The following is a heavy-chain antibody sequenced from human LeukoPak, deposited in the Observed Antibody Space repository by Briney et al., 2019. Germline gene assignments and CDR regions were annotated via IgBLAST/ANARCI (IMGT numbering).Heavy chain of an antibody. J-gene: IGHJ3*02. CDR3: AGAGYDILTGYLGVFDI. CDR2: IYYSGST. Sequence: PSETLSLTCTVSGGSISGYYWSWIRQSPGKGLECIGYIYYSGSTNYNPSLKSRVTISLDTSKNQFSLKLSSVTATDTAVYYCAGAGYDILTGYLGVFDIWGQGTMVTVSS. CDR1: GGSISGYY. D-gene: IGHD3-9*01. V-gene: IGHV4-59*01.